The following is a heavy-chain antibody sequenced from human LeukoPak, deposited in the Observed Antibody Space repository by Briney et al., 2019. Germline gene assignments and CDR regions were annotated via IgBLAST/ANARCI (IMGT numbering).Heavy chain of an antibody. J-gene: IGHJ1*01. CDR3: AKVSLGTWYFEH. D-gene: IGHD7-27*01. Sequence: GGSLRLSCAASGFTYSRYWMHWVRQVPGKGLVWVARIKGDESYTFYADSVKGRFTISRDNSKNTLYLQMNSLRAEDTAVYYCAKVSLGTWYFEHWGQGTLVTVSS. CDR2: IKGDESYT. V-gene: IGHV3-74*01. CDR1: GFTYSRYW.